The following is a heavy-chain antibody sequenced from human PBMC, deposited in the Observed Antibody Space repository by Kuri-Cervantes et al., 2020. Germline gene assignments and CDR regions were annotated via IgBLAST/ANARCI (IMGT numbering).Heavy chain of an antibody. Sequence: GGSLRLSCAASGFTFDDYTMHWVRQAPGKGLEWVSAISGSGGSTYYADSVKGRFTISRDNSKNTLYLQMNSLRAEDTAVYYCAKVGDILTGYKISYYYYGMDVWGQGTTVTVSS. J-gene: IGHJ6*02. CDR2: ISGSGGST. CDR1: GFTFDDYT. V-gene: IGHV3-23*01. CDR3: AKVGDILTGYKISYYYYGMDV. D-gene: IGHD3-9*01.